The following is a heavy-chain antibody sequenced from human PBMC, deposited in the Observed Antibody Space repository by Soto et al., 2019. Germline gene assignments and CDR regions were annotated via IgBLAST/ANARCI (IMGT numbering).Heavy chain of an antibody. CDR3: AHRSSFMRLHLGEFFDY. CDR1: GFSLSTSGVG. D-gene: IGHD3-16*01. Sequence: SGPTLVKPTQTLTLTCTFSGFSLSTSGVGVGWIRQPPGKALEWLALIYWDDDKRYSPSLKSRLTITKDTSKNQVVLTMTNMDPVDTATYYCAHRSSFMRLHLGEFFDYWGQGTLVTVSS. CDR2: IYWDDDK. J-gene: IGHJ4*02. V-gene: IGHV2-5*02.